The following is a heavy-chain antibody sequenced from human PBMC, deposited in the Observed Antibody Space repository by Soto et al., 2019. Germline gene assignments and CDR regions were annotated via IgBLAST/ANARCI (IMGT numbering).Heavy chain of an antibody. Sequence: SGPTLVNPTETLTLTCPVSGFSLSNARMGVSWIRQPPGKALEWLAHIFSNDEKSYSTSLKSRLTISKDTSKSQVVLTMTNMDPVDTATYYCARTKPYYDFWSGYYPPSQFDPWGQGTLVTVSS. CDR1: GFSLSNARMG. CDR2: IFSNDEK. J-gene: IGHJ5*02. CDR3: ARTKPYYDFWSGYYPPSQFDP. D-gene: IGHD3-3*01. V-gene: IGHV2-26*01.